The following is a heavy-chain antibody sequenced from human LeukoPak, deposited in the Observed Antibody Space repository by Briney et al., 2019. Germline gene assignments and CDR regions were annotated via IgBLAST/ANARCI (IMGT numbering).Heavy chain of an antibody. Sequence: GGSLRLSCAASGFTFSDYYMSWIRQAPGKGLEWVAVIWYDGSNKYYADSVKGRFTISRDNSKNTLYLQMNSLRAEDTAVYYCARGYNYYDSSGYPSPFDYWGQGTLVTVSS. CDR3: ARGYNYYDSSGYPSPFDY. V-gene: IGHV3-33*08. CDR2: IWYDGSNK. CDR1: GFTFSDYY. D-gene: IGHD3-22*01. J-gene: IGHJ4*02.